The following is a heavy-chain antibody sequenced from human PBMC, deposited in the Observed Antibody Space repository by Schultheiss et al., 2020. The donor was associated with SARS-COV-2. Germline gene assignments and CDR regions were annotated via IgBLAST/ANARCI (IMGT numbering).Heavy chain of an antibody. J-gene: IGHJ5*02. D-gene: IGHD3-22*01. CDR1: GASFSTYY. V-gene: IGHV4-59*01. CDR2: IYSTGST. Sequence: SETLSLTCTVSGASFSTYYWNWVRQSPGEGLEWIGFIYSTGSTNYNPSLKSRVTISVDTSKNQFSLKLSSVTAADTAVYYCARASYYYDSSGYYLDPWGQGTLVTVSS. CDR3: ARASYYYDSSGYYLDP.